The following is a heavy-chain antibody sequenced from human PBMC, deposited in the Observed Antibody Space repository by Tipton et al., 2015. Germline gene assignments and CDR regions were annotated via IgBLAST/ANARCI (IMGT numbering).Heavy chain of an antibody. CDR3: ARATGTTAPFRAYGMDV. D-gene: IGHD1-1*01. CDR1: SGSISTFY. V-gene: IGHV4-4*07. CDR2: VNINESP. J-gene: IGHJ6*02. Sequence: TLSLTCTVSSGSISTFYWSWIRQPAGKGLQWIGRVNINESPNYNPSLKSRVTMSVDTSKNQVSLRLTSVTAADTAVYYCARATGTTAPFRAYGMDVWGPGTAVTVSS.